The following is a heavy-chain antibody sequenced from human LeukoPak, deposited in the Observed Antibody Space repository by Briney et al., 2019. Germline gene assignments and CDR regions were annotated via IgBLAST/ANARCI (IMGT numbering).Heavy chain of an antibody. D-gene: IGHD3-22*01. Sequence: PGGSLRLSCEASGFSFSSYWMSWVRQAPGKGLEWVANIKQDGSDKYYVDSLKGRFTVSRDNAKNSLYLQINSLRVGDTAVYYCATYSSLNRREFQYWGQGTLLTVSS. J-gene: IGHJ1*01. V-gene: IGHV3-7*01. CDR3: ATYSSLNRREFQY. CDR1: GFSFSSYW. CDR2: IKQDGSDK.